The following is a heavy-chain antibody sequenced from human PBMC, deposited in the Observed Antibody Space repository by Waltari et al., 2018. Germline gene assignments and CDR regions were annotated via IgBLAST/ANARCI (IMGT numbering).Heavy chain of an antibody. Sequence: EVQLVETGGGLIQPGGSLRLSCAASGFTVSSNYMSWVRQAPGKGLEWGSVIYSGGSTYYADSVKGRFTISRDNSKNTLYLQMNSLRAEDTAVYYCARGGRVDFWSGYGMDVWGQGTTVTVSS. CDR3: ARGGRVDFWSGYGMDV. V-gene: IGHV3-53*02. D-gene: IGHD3-3*01. CDR1: GFTVSSNY. CDR2: IYSGGST. J-gene: IGHJ6*02.